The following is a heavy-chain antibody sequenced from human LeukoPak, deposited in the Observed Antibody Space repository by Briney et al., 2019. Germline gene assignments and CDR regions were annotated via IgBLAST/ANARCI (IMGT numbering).Heavy chain of an antibody. CDR2: ISTEGRNK. CDR3: TRAASDCSSTSCFTRHFQH. CDR1: GFTFRSYP. V-gene: IGHV3-30*04. Sequence: GGSLRLSCAASGFTFRSYPMHWVRQAPGKGLEWVAVISTEGRNKYYADSVKGRFTISRGNSKNTLYLQMNSLRAEDTAVYYCTRAASDCSSTSCFTRHFQHWGQGTLVTVSS. D-gene: IGHD2-2*01. J-gene: IGHJ1*01.